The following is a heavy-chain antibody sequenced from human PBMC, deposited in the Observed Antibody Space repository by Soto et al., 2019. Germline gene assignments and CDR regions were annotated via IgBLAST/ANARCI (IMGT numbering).Heavy chain of an antibody. CDR1: GFTFSNFA. CDR3: AKDIVAVGGYETFDF. Sequence: EVQLSQSGGGLVQPGGSLRLSCAASGFTFSNFAMRWVRQAPGKGLEWVSDISGSGGSTYYAESVKGRFTISRHNSKNTLFLQMNSLRVEDTAVYYCAKDIVAVGGYETFDFWGQGTMVTVSS. D-gene: IGHD5-12*01. J-gene: IGHJ4*02. V-gene: IGHV3-23*01. CDR2: ISGSGGST.